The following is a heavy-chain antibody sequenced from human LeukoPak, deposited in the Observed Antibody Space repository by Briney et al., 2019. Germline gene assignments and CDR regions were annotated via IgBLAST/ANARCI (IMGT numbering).Heavy chain of an antibody. V-gene: IGHV3-30*02. Sequence: GGSLRLSCAASGFTFSSYGMHWVRQAPGKGLEWVASTWSDGSNKYYADSVKGRFTISRDNSKNTLYLQMNSLRAEDTAVYYCAKDAQQLVRYYYYGMDVWGQGTTVTVSS. CDR3: AKDAQQLVRYYYYGMDV. D-gene: IGHD6-13*01. J-gene: IGHJ6*02. CDR1: GFTFSSYG. CDR2: TWSDGSNK.